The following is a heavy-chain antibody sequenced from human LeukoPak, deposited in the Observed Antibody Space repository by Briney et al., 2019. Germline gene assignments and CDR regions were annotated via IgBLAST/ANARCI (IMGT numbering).Heavy chain of an antibody. CDR2: ISSSSSYI. CDR3: ARTYYYGSGRPPMFDP. J-gene: IGHJ5*02. Sequence: GSLRLSCAASGFTFSSYSMNWVRQAPGKGLEWVSSISSSSSYIYYADSVKGRFTISRDNAKNSLYQQMNSLRAEDTAVYYCARTYYYGSGRPPMFDPWGQGTLVTVSS. D-gene: IGHD3-10*01. CDR1: GFTFSSYS. V-gene: IGHV3-21*01.